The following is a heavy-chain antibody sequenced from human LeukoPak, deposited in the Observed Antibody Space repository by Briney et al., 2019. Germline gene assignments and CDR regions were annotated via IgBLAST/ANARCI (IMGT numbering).Heavy chain of an antibody. CDR1: GFTFSSYA. Sequence: GGSLRLSCAASGFTFSSYAMSWVRQAPGKGLEWVSSISGGGGTTYYADSVKGRFTISRDTSKNTLYLQMNSLRAEDTAVYYCAKDRTTPFNYWGQGTLVTVSS. CDR3: AKDRTTPFNY. V-gene: IGHV3-23*01. D-gene: IGHD2/OR15-2a*01. J-gene: IGHJ4*02. CDR2: ISGGGGTT.